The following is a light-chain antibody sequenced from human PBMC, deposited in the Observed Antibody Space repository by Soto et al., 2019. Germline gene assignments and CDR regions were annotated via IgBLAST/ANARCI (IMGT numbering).Light chain of an antibody. CDR2: DDN. V-gene: IGLV3-21*02. CDR1: HNGSKS. Sequence: SYELTQPPSVSVAPVQTARISCGGNHNGSKSVLWFQQKPGQAPVLVVYDDNDRPSGFPERFSGSNTGNTATLTISRVEAGDEADYYCQVWDSISDHFVFGTGTKVTVL. CDR3: QVWDSISDHFV. J-gene: IGLJ1*01.